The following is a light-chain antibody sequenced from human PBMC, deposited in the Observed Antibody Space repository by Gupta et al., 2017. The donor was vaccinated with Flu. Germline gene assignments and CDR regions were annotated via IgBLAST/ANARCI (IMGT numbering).Light chain of an antibody. J-gene: IGKJ2*01. CDR3: QHKDSTPFT. CDR1: QRISSY. V-gene: IGKV1-39*01. CDR2: AAS. Sequence: DIQMTHSPSSISASVGDRVTIHSRARQRISSYLNWYQQKPGNAPKPQISAASSLESGVPSRGSGSGSGTDFTLTISGRQHEEFESYYCQHKDSTPFTFGQGTKLEIK.